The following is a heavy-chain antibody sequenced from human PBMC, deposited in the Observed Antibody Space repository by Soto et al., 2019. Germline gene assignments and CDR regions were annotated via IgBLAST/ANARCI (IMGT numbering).Heavy chain of an antibody. V-gene: IGHV5-51*04. CDR3: ETSYGSGSYSY. Sequence: GESLKISCKGSGYRFTSYCIGWVRQIPGKGLEWMGTIYPDDHDNRYSKSFQGHVTISADKHISTAYTQWSSLKASETAMYYCETSYGSGSYSYWGQGTLVTVSS. D-gene: IGHD3-10*01. CDR1: GYRFTSYC. J-gene: IGHJ4*02. CDR2: IYPDDHDN.